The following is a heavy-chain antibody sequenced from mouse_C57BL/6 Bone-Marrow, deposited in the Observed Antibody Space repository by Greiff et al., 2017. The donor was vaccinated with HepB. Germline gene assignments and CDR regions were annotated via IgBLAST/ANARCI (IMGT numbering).Heavy chain of an antibody. CDR2: IHPNSGST. CDR3: AGEAYYSNYDYYAMDY. J-gene: IGHJ4*01. Sequence: QVQLQQPGAELVKPGASVKLSCKASGYTFTSYWMHWVKQRPGQGLEWIGMIHPNSGSTNYNEKFKSKATLTVDKSSSTAYMQLSSLTSEDSAVYYWAGEAYYSNYDYYAMDYWGQGTSVTVSS. CDR1: GYTFTSYW. D-gene: IGHD2-5*01. V-gene: IGHV1-64*01.